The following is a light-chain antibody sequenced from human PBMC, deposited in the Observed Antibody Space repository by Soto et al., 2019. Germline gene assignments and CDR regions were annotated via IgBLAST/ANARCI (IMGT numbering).Light chain of an antibody. CDR2: EVS. J-gene: IGLJ2*01. Sequence: QSALTQPASVSGSPGQAITISCTGTSSDVGGYNYVSWYQQHPGKAPKLIIYEVSKRPSGVSNRFSGSKSGNTASLTISGLQAEDEADYYCSSYTSSSYVVFGGGTKLTVL. CDR3: SSYTSSSYVV. V-gene: IGLV2-14*01. CDR1: SSDVGGYNY.